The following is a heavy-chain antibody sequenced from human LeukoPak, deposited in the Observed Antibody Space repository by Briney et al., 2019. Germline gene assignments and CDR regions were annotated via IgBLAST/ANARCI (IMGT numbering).Heavy chain of an antibody. CDR2: IYYSGST. D-gene: IGHD3-10*01. CDR3: ATMVQGIYTYFGS. V-gene: IGHV4-59*01. CDR1: GGSISSYY. J-gene: IGHJ4*02. Sequence: SETLSLTCTVFGGSISSYYWSWIRQPPGRGLEWVGYIYYSGSTNYNPSLKSRVTMSVDTSKNQLSLKLSSVTAADTAVYYCATMVQGIYTYFGSWGQGSLVAVSS.